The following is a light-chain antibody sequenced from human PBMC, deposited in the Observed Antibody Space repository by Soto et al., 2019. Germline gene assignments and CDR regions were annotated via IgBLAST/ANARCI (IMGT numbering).Light chain of an antibody. CDR1: QSVSSNY. J-gene: IGKJ2*01. Sequence: EIVLTQSPGTLSLSPGERATLSCRASQSVSSNYLAWYQQKPGQAPRLLIYGASSRLTGIPDRFSGSGSGTVFTLNIRGLELEDFAVYHCQHYGSSPPVYTFGHAAKLEIK. CDR2: GAS. V-gene: IGKV3-20*01. CDR3: QHYGSSPPVYT.